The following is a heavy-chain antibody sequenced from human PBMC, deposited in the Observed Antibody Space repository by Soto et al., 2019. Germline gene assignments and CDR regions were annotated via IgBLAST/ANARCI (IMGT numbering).Heavy chain of an antibody. CDR2: IYYSGSP. Sequence: PSETLSLTCAVYGGSFSGYDWTWIRQPPGKGLEWIGYIYYSGSPNYNPSLKSRVTISVDTSKNQFSLKLTSVTAADTAVYYCARDKITGLFAYWGQGTLVTVSS. V-gene: IGHV4-34*01. J-gene: IGHJ4*02. D-gene: IGHD2-8*02. CDR3: ARDKITGLFAY. CDR1: GGSFSGYD.